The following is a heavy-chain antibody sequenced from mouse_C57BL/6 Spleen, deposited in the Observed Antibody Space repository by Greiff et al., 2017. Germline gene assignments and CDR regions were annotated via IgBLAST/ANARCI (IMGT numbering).Heavy chain of an antibody. D-gene: IGHD3-1*01. Sequence: VQLQQPGAELVKPGASVKLSCKASGYTFTSYWMHWVKQRPGQGLEWIGMIHPNSGSTNYNEKFKSKATLTVDKSSSTAYMQLSSLTSEDSAVYYCARSGREGGYFDVWGTGTTVTVSS. CDR2: IHPNSGST. J-gene: IGHJ1*03. CDR3: ARSGREGGYFDV. CDR1: GYTFTSYW. V-gene: IGHV1-64*01.